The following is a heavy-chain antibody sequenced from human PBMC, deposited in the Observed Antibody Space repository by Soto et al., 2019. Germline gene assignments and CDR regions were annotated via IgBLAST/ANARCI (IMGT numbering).Heavy chain of an antibody. J-gene: IGHJ3*02. D-gene: IGHD1-20*01. CDR1: GFTFDDYA. CDR2: ISWNSGSI. V-gene: IGHV3-9*01. CDR3: AKDIGLGRLGITGTFDI. Sequence: GGSLRLSCAASGFTFDDYAMHWVRQAPGKGLEWVSGISWNSGSIGYADSVKGRFTISRDNAKNSLYLQMNSLRAEDTALYYCAKDIGLGRLGITGTFDIWGQGTMVTVSS.